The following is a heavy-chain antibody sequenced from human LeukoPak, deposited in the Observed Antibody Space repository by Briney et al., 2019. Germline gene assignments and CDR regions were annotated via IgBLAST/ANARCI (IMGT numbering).Heavy chain of an antibody. D-gene: IGHD4-11*01. CDR1: GFTFSDHY. Sequence: PGGSLRLSCAASGFTFSDHYMDWVRQAPGKGLEWVGRIRNKASTYTTQYAASVKGRFTISRDDSKNSLYLQMNSLKTEDTATYYCARGGSDYTNHYFDYWGQGTLVTVSS. J-gene: IGHJ4*02. CDR2: IRNKASTYTT. V-gene: IGHV3-72*01. CDR3: ARGGSDYTNHYFDY.